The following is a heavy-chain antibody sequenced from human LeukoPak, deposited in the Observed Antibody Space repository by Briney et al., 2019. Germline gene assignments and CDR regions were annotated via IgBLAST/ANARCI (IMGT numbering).Heavy chain of an antibody. V-gene: IGHV3-23*01. Sequence: HPGGSLRLSCAASGFTFSSYAMSWVRQAPGKGLEWVSAISGSGGSTYYADSVKGRFTISRDNSKNTLYLQMNSLRAEDTAVYYCAKARCSSTSCYAGYFDYWGQGTLVTVSS. D-gene: IGHD2-2*01. CDR2: ISGSGGST. CDR1: GFTFSSYA. CDR3: AKARCSSTSCYAGYFDY. J-gene: IGHJ4*02.